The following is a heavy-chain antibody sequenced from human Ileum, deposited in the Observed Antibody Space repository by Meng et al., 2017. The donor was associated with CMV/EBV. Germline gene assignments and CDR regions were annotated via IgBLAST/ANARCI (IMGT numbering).Heavy chain of an antibody. CDR3: ARGPFGRDNRYDY. CDR2: MNPNSGDT. V-gene: IGHV1-8*03. J-gene: IGHJ4*02. CDR1: VYTFTNYS. D-gene: IGHD3-16*01. Sequence: KASVYTFTNYSIDWARQAPLQGLGWMGWMNPNSGDTGYAQKFHGRVTFTRDTSITTAYLELSSLSSEDAAVYYCARGPFGRDNRYDYWGQGTLVTVSS.